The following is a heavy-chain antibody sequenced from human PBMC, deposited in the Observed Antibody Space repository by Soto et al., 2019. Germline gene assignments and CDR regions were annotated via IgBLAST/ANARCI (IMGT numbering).Heavy chain of an antibody. V-gene: IGHV3-23*01. CDR1: GFSFSSYS. J-gene: IGHJ4*02. Sequence: EVQLLESGGGLKQPGGSQRLSCAASGFSFSSYSMSWVRQAPGKGLEWVSLISGSGDNAYYADSVRGRCTVSRGNSKSTLVLQMNSLRAEDTAVYYCARGRSQTSFSFEYWGQGSLVTVSS. CDR2: ISGSGDNA. CDR3: ARGRSQTSFSFEY.